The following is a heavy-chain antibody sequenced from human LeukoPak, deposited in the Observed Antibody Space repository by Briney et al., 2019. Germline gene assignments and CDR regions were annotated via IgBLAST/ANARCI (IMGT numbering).Heavy chain of an antibody. D-gene: IGHD1-26*01. V-gene: IGHV1-2*02. CDR2: INPNSGGT. Sequence: GASVKVSCKASGYTFTGYYMHWVRQAPGQGLEWMGWINPNSGGTNYAQKFQGRVTMTTDTSTSTAYMELRSLRSDDTAVYYCARGGSPNYDTIDYWGQGTLVTVSS. CDR1: GYTFTGYY. CDR3: ARGGSPNYDTIDY. J-gene: IGHJ4*02.